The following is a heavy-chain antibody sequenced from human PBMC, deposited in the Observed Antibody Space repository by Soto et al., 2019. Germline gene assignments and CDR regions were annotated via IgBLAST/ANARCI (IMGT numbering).Heavy chain of an antibody. D-gene: IGHD3-22*01. CDR2: ISSSSSYI. V-gene: IGHV3-21*01. J-gene: IGHJ6*02. Sequence: GGSLRLSCAASGFTFSSYSMNWVRQAPGKGLEWVSSISSSSSYIYYADSVKGRFTISRDNAKNSLYLQMNSLRAEDTAVYYCARDRPVDITMIVVNYYYGMDVWGQGTTVTVSS. CDR3: ARDRPVDITMIVVNYYYGMDV. CDR1: GFTFSSYS.